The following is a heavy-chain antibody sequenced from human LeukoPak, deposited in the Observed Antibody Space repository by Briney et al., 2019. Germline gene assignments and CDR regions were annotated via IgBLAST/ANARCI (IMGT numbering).Heavy chain of an antibody. V-gene: IGHV3-23*01. D-gene: IGHD6-19*01. CDR3: AKSLSLHCRRRIGVHSSGWYFDY. Sequence: GGSLRLSCAASGVTFSSYDMSWVRQAPGKGLEWVSTIYYSGDITYYADSVKGRFTISRDNSKNTLYLQVNSLRVEDTALYYCAKSLSLHCRRRIGVHSSGWYFDYWGQGTLVTVSS. J-gene: IGHJ4*02. CDR2: IYYSGDIT. CDR1: GVTFSSYD.